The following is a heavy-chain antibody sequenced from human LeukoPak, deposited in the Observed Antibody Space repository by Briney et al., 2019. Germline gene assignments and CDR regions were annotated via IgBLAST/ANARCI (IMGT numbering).Heavy chain of an antibody. CDR1: GYSFADYY. CDR3: ARVGLEGRRDGLPTDY. V-gene: IGHV1-2*02. D-gene: IGHD5-24*01. Sequence: ASVKVSRKASGYSFADYYMHWVRQAPGQGLEWMGWINPNSGGTNYAQKFQGRVTMTRDTSISTAYMELSRLRSDDTAVYYCARVGLEGRRDGLPTDYWGQGTLVTVSS. J-gene: IGHJ4*02. CDR2: INPNSGGT.